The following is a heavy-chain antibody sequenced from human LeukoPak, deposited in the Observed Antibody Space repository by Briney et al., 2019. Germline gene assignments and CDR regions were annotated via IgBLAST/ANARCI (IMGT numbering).Heavy chain of an antibody. D-gene: IGHD3-3*01. CDR1: SGYW. J-gene: IGHJ4*02. CDR3: ARGVCDFWSGYRCGWHEY. CDR2: IKQDGSEK. Sequence: GGSLRLSCAAFSGYWMTWVRQAPGKGLEWVANIKQDGSEKYYVDSVKGRFTISRDNAKNSLYLQMNSLRAEDTAVYYCARGVCDFWSGYRCGWHEYWGQGTLVTVSS. V-gene: IGHV3-7*01.